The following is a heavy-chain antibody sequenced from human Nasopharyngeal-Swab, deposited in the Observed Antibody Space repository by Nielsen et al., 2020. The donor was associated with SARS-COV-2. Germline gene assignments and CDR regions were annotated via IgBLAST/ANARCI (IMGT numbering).Heavy chain of an antibody. D-gene: IGHD4-17*01. CDR2: INHIGST. CDR1: GGSFTTYS. CDR3: ARGRCYGDYDY. J-gene: IGHJ4*02. V-gene: IGHV4-34*01. Sequence: SETLSLTCAVYGGSFTTYSWIWIRQPPGKGLEWIGEINHIGSTNYNTYNPSLNSRVTISLATSKNQFSLTLTSVTAADTAIYFCARGRCYGDYDYWGQGALVTVSS.